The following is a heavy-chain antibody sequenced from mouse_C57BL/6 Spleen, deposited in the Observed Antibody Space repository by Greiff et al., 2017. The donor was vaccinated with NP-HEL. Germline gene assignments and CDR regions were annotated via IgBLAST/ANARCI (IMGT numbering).Heavy chain of an antibody. CDR1: GYAFSSSW. Sequence: QVQLQQSGPELVKPGASVKISCKASGYAFSSSWMNWVKQRPGKGLEWIGRIYPGDGDTNYNGKFKGKATLTADKSSSTAYMQLSSLTSEDSAVYFCARGTTVVAGDYWGQGTTLTVSS. CDR2: IYPGDGDT. D-gene: IGHD1-1*01. CDR3: ARGTTVVAGDY. J-gene: IGHJ2*01. V-gene: IGHV1-82*01.